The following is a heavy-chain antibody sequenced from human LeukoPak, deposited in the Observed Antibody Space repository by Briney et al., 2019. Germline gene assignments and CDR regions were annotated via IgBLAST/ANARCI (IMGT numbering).Heavy chain of an antibody. CDR1: GITFSSYE. CDR3: ASVYCTNGVCLDAFDI. CDR2: LSSSCSTI. J-gene: IGHJ3*02. D-gene: IGHD2-8*01. V-gene: IGHV3-48*03. Sequence: GGSLRLSCAASGITFSSYEMNWVRQAPGKGLEWDSYLSSSCSTIYYADSVKGRFTISRDNAKNSLSLQMNSLRAEDTAVYYCASVYCTNGVCLDAFDIWGQGTMVTVSS.